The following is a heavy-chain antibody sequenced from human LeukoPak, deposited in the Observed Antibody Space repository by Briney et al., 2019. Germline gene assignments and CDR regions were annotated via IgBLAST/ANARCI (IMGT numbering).Heavy chain of an antibody. CDR1: GGSMNNYY. CDR3: ARLGSVAMPFDY. CDR2: SYYSGST. D-gene: IGHD2-2*01. Sequence: SETLSLTCTVSGGSMNNYYWNWVRQPPGKGLEWIGYSYYSGSTNYNPSLKSRVNISVDTSKNQFSLNLSSVTAADTAVYYCARLGSVAMPFDYWGQGTLVTVSS. J-gene: IGHJ4*02. V-gene: IGHV4-59*08.